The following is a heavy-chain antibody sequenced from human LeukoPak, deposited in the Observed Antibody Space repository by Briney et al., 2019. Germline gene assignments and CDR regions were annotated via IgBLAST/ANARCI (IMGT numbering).Heavy chain of an antibody. V-gene: IGHV3-15*01. CDR1: GFTFSNAW. CDR3: THYDSGKIDC. J-gene: IGHJ4*02. Sequence: PGGSLRLSCVASGFTFSNAWMTWVRQAPGRGLEWVCRITSKTDGETALYAAPVKGRLNISKDESQNTLYLQMDRLKIESTAVYYCTHYDSGKIDCWGEGTLVTVSS. CDR2: ITSKTDGETA. D-gene: IGHD3-10*01.